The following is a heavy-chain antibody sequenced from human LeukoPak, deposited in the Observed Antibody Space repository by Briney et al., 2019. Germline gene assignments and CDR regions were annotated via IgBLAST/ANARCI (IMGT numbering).Heavy chain of an antibody. CDR1: GGSFSGYY. Sequence: PSETLSLTCAVYGGSFSGYYWSWIRQPPGKGLEWIGEINHSGSTNYNPSLKSRVTISVDTSKNQFSLKLSSVTAADAAVYYCANTWLYNWFDPWGQGTLVTVSS. V-gene: IGHV4-34*01. D-gene: IGHD5-12*01. CDR2: INHSGST. CDR3: ANTWLYNWFDP. J-gene: IGHJ5*02.